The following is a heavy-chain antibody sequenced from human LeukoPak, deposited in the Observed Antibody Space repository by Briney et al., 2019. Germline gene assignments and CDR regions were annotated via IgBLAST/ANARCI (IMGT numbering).Heavy chain of an antibody. CDR3: AKTSGYGYERYFES. CDR2: IFGDGGKT. D-gene: IGHD5-18*01. J-gene: IGHJ4*02. V-gene: IGHV3-43*02. CDR1: GFNFDDYA. Sequence: GGSLRLSCAASGFNFDDYAMHWVRQAPGKGLEWVSLIFGDGGKTSYAVSVRGRFTISRDNSKNFLFLQMGSLRTEDTALYYCAKTSGYGYERYFESWGQGTLVTVSS.